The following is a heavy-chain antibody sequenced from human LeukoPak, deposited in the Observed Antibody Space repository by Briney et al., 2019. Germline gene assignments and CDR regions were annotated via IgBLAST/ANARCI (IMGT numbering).Heavy chain of an antibody. J-gene: IGHJ6*02. CDR3: ARGQLLHYYYGMHV. CDR1: GYTFTGHY. CDR2: NNLNTGNT. Sequence: GASVKVCCKASGYTFTGHYMHWVRQAPGQGLEWMGWNNLNTGNTNYAQKFQGRVTMTRDTSISTAYMELSSLRSDDTAVYHCARGQLLHYYYGMHVWGRGTTVTVSS. D-gene: IGHD6-13*01. V-gene: IGHV1-2*02.